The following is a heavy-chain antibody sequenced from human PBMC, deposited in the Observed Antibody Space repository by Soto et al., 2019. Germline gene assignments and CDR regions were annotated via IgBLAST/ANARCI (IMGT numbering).Heavy chain of an antibody. D-gene: IGHD5-12*01. CDR2: INPSGGST. Sequence: GTSVKVSCKASGYTFTSYYMHWVRQAPGQGLEWMGIINPSGGSTSYAQKFQGRVTMTRDTSTSTVYMELSSLRSEDTAVYYCARETRDGYRRKWFDPWGQGTLVTVSS. J-gene: IGHJ5*02. CDR1: GYTFTSYY. CDR3: ARETRDGYRRKWFDP. V-gene: IGHV1-46*01.